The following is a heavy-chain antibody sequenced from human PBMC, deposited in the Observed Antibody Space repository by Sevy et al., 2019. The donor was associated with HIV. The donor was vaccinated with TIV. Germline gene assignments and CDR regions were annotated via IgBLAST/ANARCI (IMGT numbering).Heavy chain of an antibody. CDR1: GYRLSELS. CDR3: ATGREYYDENSGYFDY. J-gene: IGHJ4*02. D-gene: IGHD3-22*01. V-gene: IGHV1-24*01. CDR2: IDPEDGKI. Sequence: ASVKVSCKISGYRLSELSMHWVRQAPGKGLEWMGRIDPEDGKIIYAQKFQGRVTVTEDTSTDTAYMELSRLRSEDTAVYYCATGREYYDENSGYFDYWGPGTLVTVSS.